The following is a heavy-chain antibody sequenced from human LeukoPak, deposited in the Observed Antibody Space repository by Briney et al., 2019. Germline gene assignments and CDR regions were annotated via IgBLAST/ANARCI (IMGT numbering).Heavy chain of an antibody. J-gene: IGHJ3*02. Sequence: SETLSLTCAVYGGSFSGYYWSWIRQPPGKGLEWIGEINHSGSTNYNPSLKSRVTISVDTSKNQFSLKLSSVTAADTALYYCAKAKTDYGDYGAFDIWGQGTMVTVSS. CDR3: AKAKTDYGDYGAFDI. CDR1: GGSFSGYY. V-gene: IGHV4-34*01. D-gene: IGHD4-17*01. CDR2: INHSGST.